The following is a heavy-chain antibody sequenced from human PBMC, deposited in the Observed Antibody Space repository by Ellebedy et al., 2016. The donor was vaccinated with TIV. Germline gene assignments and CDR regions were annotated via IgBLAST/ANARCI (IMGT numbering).Heavy chain of an antibody. CDR3: AREGFWGYCSSTSCYGSDS. CDR1: GFTFSNFA. Sequence: GESLKISCAASGFTFSNFAMVWVRQAPGKGLEWVAVTSFGGTNKYSADSVKGRFTISRDNSKSTLYLQMNNVRVDDTAVDYCAREGFWGYCSSTSCYGSDSWGQGTLVTVSS. J-gene: IGHJ4*02. D-gene: IGHD2-2*01. CDR2: TSFGGTNK. V-gene: IGHV3-30*04.